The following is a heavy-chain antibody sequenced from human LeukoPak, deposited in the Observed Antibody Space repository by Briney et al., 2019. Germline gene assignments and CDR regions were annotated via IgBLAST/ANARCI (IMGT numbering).Heavy chain of an antibody. Sequence: GGSLRLSCAASGFTFSSYGMHWVRQAPGKGLEWVAFIRYDGSNKYYADSVKGRFTISRDNSKNTLYLQMNSLRAEDTAVYYCAKDRLANSSGWYDLPYMDVWGKGTTVTISS. CDR1: GFTFSSYG. CDR2: IRYDGSNK. J-gene: IGHJ6*03. V-gene: IGHV3-30*02. CDR3: AKDRLANSSGWYDLPYMDV. D-gene: IGHD6-19*01.